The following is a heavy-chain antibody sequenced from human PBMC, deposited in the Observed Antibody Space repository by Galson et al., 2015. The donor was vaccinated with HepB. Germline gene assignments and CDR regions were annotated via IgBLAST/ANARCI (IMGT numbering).Heavy chain of an antibody. CDR3: ARQAGASRLYFDY. V-gene: IGHV3-74*01. CDR2: LNSDGSST. CDR1: GFTFSSYW. J-gene: IGHJ4*02. Sequence: SLRLSCAASGFTFSSYWMHWVRQAPGKGLVWVSRLNSDGSSTSYADSVKGRFTISRDDAKNTLYLQMNSLRAEDTAMYYCARQAGASRLYFDYWGQGTPVTVSS. D-gene: IGHD2-2*01.